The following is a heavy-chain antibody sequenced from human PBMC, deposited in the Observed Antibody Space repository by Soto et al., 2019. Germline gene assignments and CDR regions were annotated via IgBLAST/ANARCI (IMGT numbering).Heavy chain of an antibody. V-gene: IGHV4-59*01. CDR3: ARDFPYGDYHQYFDY. J-gene: IGHJ4*02. D-gene: IGHD4-17*01. CDR1: GGSISSYY. CDR2: IYYSGST. Sequence: SETLSLTCTVSGGSISSYYLSWIRQPPGKGLEWIGYIYYSGSTNYNPSLKSRVTISVDTSKNQFSLKLSSVTAADTAVYYCARDFPYGDYHQYFDYWGQGTLVTVSS.